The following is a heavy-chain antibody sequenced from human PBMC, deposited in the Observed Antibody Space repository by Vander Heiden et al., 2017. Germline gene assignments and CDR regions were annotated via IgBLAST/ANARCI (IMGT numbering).Heavy chain of an antibody. V-gene: IGHV2-5*02. CDR1: GFSLSTSGVG. J-gene: IGHJ4*02. Sequence: QITLKESGPTLVKPTQTLTLTCTFSGFSLSTSGVGVGWIRQPPGKALEWLALIYWDDDKSYSPSRKSRLTITKDTSKNQVVLTMTKMETVETATYYCAHQNDYDSSGYHSDYWVQGTMVTVSS. CDR3: AHQNDYDSSGYHSDY. CDR2: IYWDDDK. D-gene: IGHD3-22*01.